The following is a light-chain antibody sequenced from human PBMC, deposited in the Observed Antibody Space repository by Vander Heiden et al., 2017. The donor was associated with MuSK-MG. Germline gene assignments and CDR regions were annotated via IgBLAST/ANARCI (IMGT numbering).Light chain of an antibody. Sequence: DIQMTQSTSSLCASVGDRVTITCQASQDSSNYLNWYTQKPGKAPKLLIYDASNLETGVPSRFSGSGSGTDFTFTISSLQPEDIATYYCQQYDNLPPLTFGGGTKVEIK. CDR2: DAS. V-gene: IGKV1-33*01. CDR1: QDSSNY. CDR3: QQYDNLPPLT. J-gene: IGKJ4*01.